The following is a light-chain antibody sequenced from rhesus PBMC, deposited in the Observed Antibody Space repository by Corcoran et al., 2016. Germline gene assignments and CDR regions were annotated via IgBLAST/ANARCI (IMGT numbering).Light chain of an antibody. CDR2: TAS. Sequence: DIQMTQSPSSLSASVGDTVTITCRASQSISSWLDWYQQTPGKAPKLLIYTASRLKSGVPSRFSGSGSGTDFTLTISSLQTEDLATYYCLQYSSSPWTFGQGTKVEIK. CDR1: QSISSW. V-gene: IGKV1-22*01. J-gene: IGKJ1*01. CDR3: LQYSSSPWT.